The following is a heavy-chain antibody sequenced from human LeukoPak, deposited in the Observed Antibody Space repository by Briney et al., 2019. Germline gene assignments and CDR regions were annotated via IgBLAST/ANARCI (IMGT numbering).Heavy chain of an antibody. J-gene: IGHJ3*02. CDR2: IYHSGST. V-gene: IGHV4-38-2*02. CDR3: ARDFIVVDAFDI. CDR1: GYSISSGYY. D-gene: IGHD3-16*02. Sequence: PSETLSLTCTVSGYSISSGYYWGWIRQPPGKGLEWIGSIYHSGSTYYNPSLKSRVTKSVDTSKNQFSLKLSSVTPEDTAVYYCARDFIVVDAFDIWGQGTVVTVSS.